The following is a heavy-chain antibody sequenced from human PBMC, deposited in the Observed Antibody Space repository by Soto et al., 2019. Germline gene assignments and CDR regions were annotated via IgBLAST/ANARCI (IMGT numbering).Heavy chain of an antibody. Sequence: LRLSCAASGFTFSSYAMHWVRQAPGKGLEWVAVISYDGSNKYYADSVKGRFTISRDNSKNTLYLQMNSLRAEDTAVYYCARDSLGIPGYWGQGTLVTVSS. CDR2: ISYDGSNK. CDR3: ARDSLGIPGY. CDR1: GFTFSSYA. V-gene: IGHV3-30-3*01. D-gene: IGHD7-27*01. J-gene: IGHJ4*02.